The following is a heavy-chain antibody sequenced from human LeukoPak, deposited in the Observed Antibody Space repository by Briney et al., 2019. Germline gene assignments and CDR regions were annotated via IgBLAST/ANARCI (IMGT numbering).Heavy chain of an antibody. V-gene: IGHV4-4*02. CDR3: ARVGYYDSSGYYYRLDY. CDR1: GGSISSSNW. D-gene: IGHD3-22*01. CDR2: IYHSGST. Sequence: SGTLSLTCAVSGGSISSSNWWSWVRQPPGKGLEWIGEIYHSGSTNYNPSLKSRVTISVDKSKNQFSLKLSSVTAADTAVYYCARVGYYDSSGYYYRLDYWGQGTLVTVSS. J-gene: IGHJ4*02.